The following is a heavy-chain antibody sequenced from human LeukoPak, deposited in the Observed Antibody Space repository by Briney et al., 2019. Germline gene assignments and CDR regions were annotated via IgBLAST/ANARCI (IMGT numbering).Heavy chain of an antibody. V-gene: IGHV3-23*01. CDR2: ISGSGGST. CDR1: GFTFSSYA. Sequence: GGSLRLSCAASGFTFSSYAMSWVRQAPGKGLEWVSAISGSGGSTYYADSVKGRFTISRDNSKNTLYLQMNSLRAEDTAVYYCAKDPGGGQWLLLRRSPYYFDYWGQETLVTVS. D-gene: IGHD3-22*01. CDR3: AKDPGGGQWLLLRRSPYYFDY. J-gene: IGHJ4*02.